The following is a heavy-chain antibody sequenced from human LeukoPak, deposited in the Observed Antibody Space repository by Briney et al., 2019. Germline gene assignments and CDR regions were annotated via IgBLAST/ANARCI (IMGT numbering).Heavy chain of an antibody. Sequence: GGSLRLSCAASGFTVSSNYMSWVRQAPGKGLEWVSVIYSGGSTYYADSVKGRFTISRDNSKNTLYLQMNSLRAEDTAVYYCARAEVLLWFGELLLNWFDPWGQGTLSPSPQ. D-gene: IGHD3-10*01. V-gene: IGHV3-53*01. CDR1: GFTVSSNY. J-gene: IGHJ5*02. CDR2: IYSGGST. CDR3: ARAEVLLWFGELLLNWFDP.